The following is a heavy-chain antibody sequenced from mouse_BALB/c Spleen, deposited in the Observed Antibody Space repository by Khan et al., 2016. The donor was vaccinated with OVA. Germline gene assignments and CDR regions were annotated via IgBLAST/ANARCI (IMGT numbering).Heavy chain of an antibody. CDR1: GYTFTSYD. Sequence: QVRLQQSGAELVKPGTSVKLSCKASGYTFTSYDINWVRQRPEQGLDWIGWIFFGDGSSKYNEKFKVKATLTTAKSSSKAYMQLSRLTSEDTAVYFCARGGYGWFAYGGQGTLVTGSA. V-gene: IGHV1-85*01. CDR3: ARGGYGWFAY. CDR2: IFFGDGSS. D-gene: IGHD2-14*01. J-gene: IGHJ3*01.